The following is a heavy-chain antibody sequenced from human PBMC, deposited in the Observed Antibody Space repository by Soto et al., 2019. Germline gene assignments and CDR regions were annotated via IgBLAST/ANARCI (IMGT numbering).Heavy chain of an antibody. CDR2: IIPIFGTA. CDR3: AGAKATGAAARLDC. V-gene: IGHV1-69*05. Sequence: QVQLVQSGAEVKKPGSSVKVSCKASGGTFSSYAISWVRQAPGQGLEWMGGIIPIFGTANYAQKFQGRLTITSDESTSTAYMELSSLRSEATAGYYGAGAKATGAAARLDCWGQGTLVTVSA. J-gene: IGHJ4*02. D-gene: IGHD6-25*01. CDR1: GGTFSSYA.